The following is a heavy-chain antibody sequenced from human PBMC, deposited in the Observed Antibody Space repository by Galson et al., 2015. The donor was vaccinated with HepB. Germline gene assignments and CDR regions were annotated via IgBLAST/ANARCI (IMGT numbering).Heavy chain of an antibody. CDR3: ARVDSSSWYGWFDP. CDR1: GYTFTSYA. D-gene: IGHD6-13*01. J-gene: IGHJ5*02. CDR2: INAGNGNT. V-gene: IGHV1-3*01. Sequence: SVKVSCKASGYTFTSYAMHWVRQAPGQRLEWMGWINAGNGNTKYSQKFQGRVTITRDTSASTAYMELSSLRSEDTAVYYCARVDSSSWYGWFDPWGQGTLVTVSS.